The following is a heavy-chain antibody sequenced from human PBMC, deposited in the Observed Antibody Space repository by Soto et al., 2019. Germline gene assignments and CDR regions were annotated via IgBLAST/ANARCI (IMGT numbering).Heavy chain of an antibody. J-gene: IGHJ4*02. CDR2: IYWNGIE. V-gene: IGHV2-5*01. Sequence: QITLEESGPAVVKPTQTLTLTCTFSGFSLSNSGESVGWIRQPPGKALEWLGLIYWNGIERYNPSLKRRLSITKDTSKNHVLLTVTNMDPVYTATYFCAHGDPLDFHYWGQGTLVTVSP. D-gene: IGHD3-10*01. CDR3: AHGDPLDFHY. CDR1: GFSLSNSGES.